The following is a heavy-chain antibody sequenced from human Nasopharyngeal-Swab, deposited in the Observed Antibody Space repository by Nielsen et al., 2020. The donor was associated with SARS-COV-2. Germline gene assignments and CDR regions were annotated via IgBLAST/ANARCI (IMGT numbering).Heavy chain of an antibody. CDR2: IYTSGST. J-gene: IGHJ3*02. CDR1: GCSISSGSYY. V-gene: IGHV4-61*02. D-gene: IGHD2-21*01. Sequence: SETLSLTCPVSGCSISSGSYYWSWIRQPAGKGLEWIGRIYTSGSTNYNPSLKSRVTISVDTSKNQFSLKLSSVTAADTAVYYCARASTRIPNAFDIWGQGTMVTVSS. CDR3: ARASTRIPNAFDI.